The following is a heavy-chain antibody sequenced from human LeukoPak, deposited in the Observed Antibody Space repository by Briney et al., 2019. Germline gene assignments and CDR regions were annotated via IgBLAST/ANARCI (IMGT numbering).Heavy chain of an antibody. CDR2: ISGSGGST. J-gene: IGHJ3*02. CDR3: AKDSPPGNYYDSSGLPEI. Sequence: GSLRLSCAASGFTFSSYAMRWVRQAPGKGLEWVSAISGSGGSTYYADSVKGRFTISRDNSKNTLYLQMNSLRAEDTAVYYCAKDSPPGNYYDSSGLPEIWGQGTMVTVSS. V-gene: IGHV3-23*01. D-gene: IGHD3-22*01. CDR1: GFTFSSYA.